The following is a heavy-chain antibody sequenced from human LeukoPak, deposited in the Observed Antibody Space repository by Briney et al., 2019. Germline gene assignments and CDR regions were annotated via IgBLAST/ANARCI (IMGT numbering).Heavy chain of an antibody. D-gene: IGHD5-12*01. CDR2: IWYSGSSK. V-gene: IGHV3-33*06. Sequence: GGSLRLSCAASGFTFSSYVMHWVRQAPGKGLEWVAVIWYSGSSKYYADSVRGRFTVSRDNFNNTLYLQMTSLRAEDTAVYYCAKGGYQYYFDYWGQGTLVTVSS. CDR3: AKGGYQYYFDY. J-gene: IGHJ4*02. CDR1: GFTFSSYV.